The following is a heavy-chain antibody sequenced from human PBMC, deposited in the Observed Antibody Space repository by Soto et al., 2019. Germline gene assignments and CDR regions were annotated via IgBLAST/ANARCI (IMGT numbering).Heavy chain of an antibody. Sequence: SVKVSCKASGGTFSSYTISWVRQAPGQGLEWMGRIIPILGIANYAQKFQGRVTITADKSTSTAYMELSSLRSEDTAVYYCARGDLGYCSSTSCYAYYMDVWG. V-gene: IGHV1-69*02. CDR3: ARGDLGYCSSTSCYAYYMDV. J-gene: IGHJ6*03. CDR2: IIPILGIA. D-gene: IGHD2-2*01. CDR1: GGTFSSYT.